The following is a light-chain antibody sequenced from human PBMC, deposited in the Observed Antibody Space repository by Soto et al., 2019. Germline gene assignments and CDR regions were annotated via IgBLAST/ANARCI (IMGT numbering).Light chain of an antibody. CDR1: QSISSW. V-gene: IGKV1-5*03. CDR3: QQYNRT. J-gene: IGKJ1*01. Sequence: DIQMTQSPSTLSASVGYRVTITCRASQSISSWLAWYQQKPGKAPKLLIYKASSLESGVPSRFSGSGSGTEFALTISSLQPDDFATYYCQQYNRTFGQGTKVDIK. CDR2: KAS.